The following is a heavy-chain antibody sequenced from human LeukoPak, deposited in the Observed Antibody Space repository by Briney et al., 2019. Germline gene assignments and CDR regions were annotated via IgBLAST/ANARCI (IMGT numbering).Heavy chain of an antibody. J-gene: IGHJ4*02. Sequence: PGGSLRLSCAASGFTFSSYWMSWVRQAPGKGLEWVANIKQDGSEKYYVDSVKGRFTISRDNAKNSLYLQMNSLRAEDTAVYYCARDYGDYGPRYFDYWGQGTLVTVSP. CDR3: ARDYGDYGPRYFDY. CDR1: GFTFSSYW. D-gene: IGHD4-17*01. V-gene: IGHV3-7*03. CDR2: IKQDGSEK.